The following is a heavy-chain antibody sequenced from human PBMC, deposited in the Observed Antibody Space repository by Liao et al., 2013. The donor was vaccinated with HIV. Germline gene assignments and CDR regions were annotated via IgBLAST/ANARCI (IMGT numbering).Heavy chain of an antibody. CDR2: IYDSGST. J-gene: IGHJ5*02. CDR3: ARDEGVLRGAVKYYSWFDP. Sequence: QVQLQQWGAGLLKPSETLSLTCTVSGGSISNYYWSWIRQFPGKGLEWIGYIYDSGSTNYNPSLKSRVTISVDTSKNQFSLKLSSVTAADTAVYYCARDEGVLRGAVKYYSWFDPWGQGTLVTVSS. V-gene: IGHV4-59*01. CDR1: GGSISNYY. D-gene: IGHD3-10*01.